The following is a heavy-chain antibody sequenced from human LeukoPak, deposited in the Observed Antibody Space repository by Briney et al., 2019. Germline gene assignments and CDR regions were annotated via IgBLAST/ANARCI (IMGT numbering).Heavy chain of an antibody. D-gene: IGHD3-10*01. Sequence: GGSLRLSCAASGFTFSSYAMSWVRQAPGKGLEWVSGISGSGGSTYYADSVKGRFTISRDNSKNTLYLQMNSLRAEDTAVYYCAKGRGYYGSGRQFQYYFDYWGQGTLVTVSS. V-gene: IGHV3-23*01. J-gene: IGHJ4*02. CDR3: AKGRGYYGSGRQFQYYFDY. CDR2: ISGSGGST. CDR1: GFTFSSYA.